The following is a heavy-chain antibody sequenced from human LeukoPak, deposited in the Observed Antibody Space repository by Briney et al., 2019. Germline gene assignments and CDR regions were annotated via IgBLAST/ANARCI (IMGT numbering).Heavy chain of an antibody. CDR2: IYTSGST. CDR3: AREAYCSSTSCYDY. D-gene: IGHD2-2*01. Sequence: SQTLSLTCTVSGGSISNGDYYWSWIRQPAGKGLEWIGRIYTSGSTNYNPSLKSRVTMSVDTSKNQFSLKLSSVTAADTAVYYCAREAYCSSTSCYDYWGQGTLVTVSS. CDR1: GGSISNGDYY. V-gene: IGHV4-61*02. J-gene: IGHJ4*02.